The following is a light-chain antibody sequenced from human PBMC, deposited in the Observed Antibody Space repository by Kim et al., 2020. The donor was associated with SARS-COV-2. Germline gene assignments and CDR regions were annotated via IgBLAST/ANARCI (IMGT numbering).Light chain of an antibody. CDR3: SSYSSTTTGVL. J-gene: IGLJ2*01. Sequence: SVTISCSGTSSDVGDYNRVSWYQQPPGTAPKLIIYEVSHRPLGVPDRFSGSKSGNTASLSISGLQAEDEADYYCSSYSSTTTGVLFGGGTKLTVL. V-gene: IGLV2-18*02. CDR1: SSDVGDYNR. CDR2: EVS.